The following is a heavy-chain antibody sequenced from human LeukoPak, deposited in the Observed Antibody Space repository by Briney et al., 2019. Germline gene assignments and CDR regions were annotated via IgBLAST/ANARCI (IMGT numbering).Heavy chain of an antibody. Sequence: GSLRLSCAASEFTFSSYSMNWVRQPPGKGLEWIGEINHSGSTNYNPSLKSRVTISVDTSKNQFSLKLSSVTAADTAVYYCASLAVYGEVGIDPWGQGTLVTVSS. V-gene: IGHV4-34*01. CDR1: EFTFSSYS. CDR2: INHSGST. CDR3: ASLAVYGEVGIDP. D-gene: IGHD4-17*01. J-gene: IGHJ5*02.